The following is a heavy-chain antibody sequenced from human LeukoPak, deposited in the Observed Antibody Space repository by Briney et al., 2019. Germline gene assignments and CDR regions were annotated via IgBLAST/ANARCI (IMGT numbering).Heavy chain of an antibody. D-gene: IGHD3-10*01. Sequence: PGGSLRLSCAASGFTFSSYAMSWVRQAPGKGLEWVSAISGSGGSTYYADSVKGRFTISRDNSKNTLYLQMNSLRAEDTAVYYCTRGTSRSGNYNFDSWGQGTLVTVSS. CDR2: ISGSGGST. J-gene: IGHJ5*01. CDR3: TRGTSRSGNYNFDS. CDR1: GFTFSSYA. V-gene: IGHV3-23*01.